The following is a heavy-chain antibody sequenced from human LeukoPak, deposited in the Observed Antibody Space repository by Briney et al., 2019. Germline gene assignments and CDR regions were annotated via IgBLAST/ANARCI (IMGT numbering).Heavy chain of an antibody. CDR1: GFTFSSYG. Sequence: GGSLRLSCAASGFTFSSYGMHWVRQAPGKGLEWVAVISYDGSNKYYADSVKGRFTISRDNSKNTLYLQMNSLRAEDTAVYYCAKAAVAGWYYFDYWGQGTLVTVSS. CDR2: ISYDGSNK. D-gene: IGHD6-19*01. V-gene: IGHV3-30*18. CDR3: AKAAVAGWYYFDY. J-gene: IGHJ4*02.